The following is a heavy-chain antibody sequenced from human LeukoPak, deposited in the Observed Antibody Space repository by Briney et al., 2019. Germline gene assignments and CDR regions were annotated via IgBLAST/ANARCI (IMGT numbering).Heavy chain of an antibody. CDR3: ARGPVAGQFY. CDR2: IYSGGST. V-gene: IGHV3-66*01. D-gene: IGHD6-19*01. CDR1: GFTVSSNY. Sequence: GSLRLSCAASGFTVSSNYMSWVHQTPGKGLECVSLIYSGGSTSYADSVKGRFTVSRDNSKNTLYLQMNSLRAEDTAVYYCARGPVAGQFYWGQGTLVTVSS. J-gene: IGHJ4*02.